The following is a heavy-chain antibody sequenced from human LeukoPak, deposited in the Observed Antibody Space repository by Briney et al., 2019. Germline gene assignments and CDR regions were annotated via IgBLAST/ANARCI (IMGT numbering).Heavy chain of an antibody. CDR2: INHSGST. V-gene: IGHV4-34*01. D-gene: IGHD6-13*01. Sequence: SETLSLTCSVSGGSISSHYWSWIRQPPGKGLEWIGEINHSGSTNYNPSLKSRVTISVDTSKNQISLKLSSVTAADTAVYYCARGFSSSWYYWFDPWGQGTLVTVSS. J-gene: IGHJ5*02. CDR1: GGSISSHY. CDR3: ARGFSSSWYYWFDP.